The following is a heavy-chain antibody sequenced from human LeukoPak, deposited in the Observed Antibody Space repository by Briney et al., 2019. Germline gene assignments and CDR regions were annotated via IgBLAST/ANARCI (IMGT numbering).Heavy chain of an antibody. CDR1: GFIFSNYE. J-gene: IGHJ4*02. Sequence: PGGSLRLSCAGSGFIFSNYEMNRVRQAPGKGLEWVSYISSTGGDIYYADSVKGRFTISRDNAEKSVYLQMNSLRAEDTAVYYCARDLPTGTYRAYFDNWGQGTLVTVSS. CDR3: ARDLPTGTYRAYFDN. CDR2: ISSTGGDI. V-gene: IGHV3-48*03. D-gene: IGHD1-26*01.